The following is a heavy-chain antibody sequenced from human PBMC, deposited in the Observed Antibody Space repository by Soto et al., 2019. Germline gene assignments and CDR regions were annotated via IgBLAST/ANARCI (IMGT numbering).Heavy chain of an antibody. CDR3: ARGHDANDD. CDR1: GGSISSGDYS. Sequence: QLQLQESGSGLVQPSQTLSLTCAVSGGSISSGDYSWSWIRQPPGKGLEWIGYIYRSWDTYYNPSLKSRVTISLDTSKNQFSLRLNSLTAADTAVYYCARGHDANDDWGQGTLVTVSS. V-gene: IGHV4-30-2*01. J-gene: IGHJ1*01. D-gene: IGHD5-12*01. CDR2: IYRSWDT.